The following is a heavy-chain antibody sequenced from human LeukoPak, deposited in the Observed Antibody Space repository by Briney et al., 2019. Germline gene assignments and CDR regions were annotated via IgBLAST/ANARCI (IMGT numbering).Heavy chain of an antibody. D-gene: IGHD6-19*01. V-gene: IGHV3-13*01. CDR2: IGTAGNT. J-gene: IGHJ4*02. CDR3: ARSKSYSSGWTDFDY. CDR1: GFTFSNYD. Sequence: GGSLRLSCAASGFTFSNYDMHWVRQAPGKGLEWVSVIGTAGNTYYLGSVKGRFTISRENAKNSLSLQMNSLSAGDTAIYYCARSKSYSSGWTDFDYWGQGTLVTVSS.